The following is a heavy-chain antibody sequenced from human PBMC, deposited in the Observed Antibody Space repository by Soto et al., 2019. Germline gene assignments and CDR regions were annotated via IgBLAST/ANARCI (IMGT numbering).Heavy chain of an antibody. D-gene: IGHD3-16*01. J-gene: IGHJ6*02. V-gene: IGHV3-33*01. CDR1: GFTFSSYG. CDR2: IWYDGSNK. Sequence: GGSLRLSCAASGFTFSSYGMHWVRQAPGKGLEWVAVIWYDGSNKYYADSVKGRFTISRDNSKNTLYLQMNSLRAEDTAVYYCARDLDENDDYYYYGMDVWGQGTTVTVSS. CDR3: ARDLDENDDYYYYGMDV.